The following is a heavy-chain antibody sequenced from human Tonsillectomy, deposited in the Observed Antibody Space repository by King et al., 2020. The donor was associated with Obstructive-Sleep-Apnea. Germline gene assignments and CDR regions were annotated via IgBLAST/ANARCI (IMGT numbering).Heavy chain of an antibody. V-gene: IGHV3-48*04. D-gene: IGHD3-16*01. J-gene: IGHJ3*01. CDR3: ATGGPDAFDF. CDR2: ISSSTSTI. CDR1: GITFSSYS. Sequence: VQLVESGGGLVQPGGSLRLSCAASGITFSSYSMNCVRQAPGKGLEWVSYISSSTSTIYYADCVKGRFTISRDNAKNSLYLQMNSLRAEDTAVYYCATGGPDAFDFWGRGTMVTVSS.